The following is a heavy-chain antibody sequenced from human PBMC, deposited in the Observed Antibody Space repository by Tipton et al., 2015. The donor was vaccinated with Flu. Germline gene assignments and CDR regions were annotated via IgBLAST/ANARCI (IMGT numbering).Heavy chain of an antibody. V-gene: IGHV4-59*01. CDR1: GGSISSYY. J-gene: IGHJ4*02. D-gene: IGHD3-10*01. Sequence: TLSLTCTVSGGSISSYYWSWIRQPPGKGLEWIGYIYYRGSTNYNPSLKSRVTISVDTSKNQFSLKLSSVTAADTAVYYCARGGDWFREIDYWGQGTLVTVSS. CDR2: IYYRGST. CDR3: ARGGDWFREIDY.